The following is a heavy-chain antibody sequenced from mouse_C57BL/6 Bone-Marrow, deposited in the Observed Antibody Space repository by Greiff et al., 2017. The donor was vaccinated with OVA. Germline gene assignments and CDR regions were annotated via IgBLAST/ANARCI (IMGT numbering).Heavy chain of an antibody. CDR1: GYTFTDYY. V-gene: IGHV1-19*01. CDR2: INPYNGGT. CDR3: ARSVYYGSFYAMDY. J-gene: IGHJ4*01. D-gene: IGHD1-1*01. Sequence: EVQLQQSGPVLVKPGASVKMSCKASGYTFTDYYMNWVKQSHGKSLEWIGVINPYNGGTSYNQKFKGKATLTVDKSSSTAYMELNRLTSGGSAVYSCARSVYYGSFYAMDYWGQGTSVTVSS.